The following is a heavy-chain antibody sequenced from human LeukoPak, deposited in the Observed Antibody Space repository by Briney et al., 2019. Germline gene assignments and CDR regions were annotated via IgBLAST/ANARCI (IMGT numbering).Heavy chain of an antibody. V-gene: IGHV1-69*04. D-gene: IGHD3-22*01. Sequence: SVKVSCKASGGTFSSYAISWVRQAPGQGLEWMGRIIPIFGIANYAQKFQGRVTITADKSTSTAYMELSSLRFEDTVVYYCASQVVVTPQPELDYWGQGTLVTVSS. CDR1: GGTFSSYA. CDR2: IIPIFGIA. CDR3: ASQVVVTPQPELDY. J-gene: IGHJ4*02.